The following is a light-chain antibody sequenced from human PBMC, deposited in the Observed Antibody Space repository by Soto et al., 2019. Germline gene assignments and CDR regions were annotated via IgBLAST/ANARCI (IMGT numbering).Light chain of an antibody. CDR2: EVS. CDR1: SSDVGSYNY. CDR3: RSYTSSSTRV. J-gene: IGLJ1*01. V-gene: IGLV2-14*01. Sequence: QSALTQPASVSGSPGQSITISCTGTSSDVGSYNYVSWYQQHPGKAPKLMIYEVSNRPSGVSNRFSGSKSGNTASLTISGLQAEDEADYYCRSYTSSSTRVFGTGTKVTVL.